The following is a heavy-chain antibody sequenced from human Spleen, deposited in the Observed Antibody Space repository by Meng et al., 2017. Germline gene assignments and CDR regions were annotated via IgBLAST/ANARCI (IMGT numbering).Heavy chain of an antibody. D-gene: IGHD6-13*01. CDR3: ARDEDISAAGKLFGDY. CDR1: GYTFPDYW. V-gene: IGHV1-2*06. Sequence: HGQLVQFGAEVKKPGASVKVSCKASGYTFPDYWLHWVRRAPGQGLEWMGRINPKSGDTHYAQRFQGRVTMTGDTSISTAYMELSGLRSDDTAMYYCARDEDISAAGKLFGDYWGQGTLVTVSS. J-gene: IGHJ4*02. CDR2: INPKSGDT.